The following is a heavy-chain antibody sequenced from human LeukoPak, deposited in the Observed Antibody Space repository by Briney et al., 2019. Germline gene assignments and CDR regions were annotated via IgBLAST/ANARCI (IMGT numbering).Heavy chain of an antibody. CDR1: GGSFNGYY. Sequence: PSETLSLTCAVYGGSFNGYYWSWIRQPPGKGLEWIGEINHSGSTNYNPSLKSRVTISVDTSKNQFSLKLSSVTAADTAVYYCARGHGDIVVVPAAIRWFDPWGQGTLVTVSS. CDR3: ARGHGDIVVVPAAIRWFDP. CDR2: INHSGST. V-gene: IGHV4-34*01. D-gene: IGHD2-2*01. J-gene: IGHJ5*02.